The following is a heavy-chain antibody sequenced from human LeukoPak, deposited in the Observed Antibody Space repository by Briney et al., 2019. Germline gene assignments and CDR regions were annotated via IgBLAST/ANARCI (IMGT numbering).Heavy chain of an antibody. D-gene: IGHD3-10*01. CDR2: ISSSSSYI. Sequence: PGGSLRLSCAASGFTFSSYAMSWVRQAPGKGLEWVSSISSSSSYIYYADSVKGRFTISRDNAKNSLYLQMNSLRAEDTAVYYCALDYYGSGSYYTNWFDPWGQGTLVTVSS. CDR3: ALDYYGSGSYYTNWFDP. V-gene: IGHV3-21*01. J-gene: IGHJ5*02. CDR1: GFTFSSYA.